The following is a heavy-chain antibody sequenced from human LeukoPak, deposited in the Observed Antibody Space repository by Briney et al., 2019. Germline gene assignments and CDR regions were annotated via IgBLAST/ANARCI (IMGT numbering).Heavy chain of an antibody. CDR1: GFTFSDYA. Sequence: PGGSLRLSCAASGFTFSDYALHWVRQAPGKGLEWVAVISYDGSDKYYADSLKGRFTISRDNSKNTLYLQMNSLRAEDTAVYYCARGPTYYDFWSGYYTGIPSFDYWGQGTLVTVSS. CDR3: ARGPTYYDFWSGYYTGIPSFDY. J-gene: IGHJ4*02. V-gene: IGHV3-30*04. D-gene: IGHD3-3*01. CDR2: ISYDGSDK.